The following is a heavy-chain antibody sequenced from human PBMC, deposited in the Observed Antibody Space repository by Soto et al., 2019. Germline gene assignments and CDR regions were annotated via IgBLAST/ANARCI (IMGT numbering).Heavy chain of an antibody. CDR3: AKGWATSSYGMDD. CDR2: ISASGGST. Sequence: EVQLLESGGGLVQPGGSLRLSCAASGFTFSNYAMSWVRQAPGKGLEWVSSISASGGSTYYAESVKGRCTISRDNSKNKLYPEINSLKVEDTAIYYRAKGWATSSYGMDDWGQGTTVTVSS. J-gene: IGHJ6*02. V-gene: IGHV3-23*01. CDR1: GFTFSNYA.